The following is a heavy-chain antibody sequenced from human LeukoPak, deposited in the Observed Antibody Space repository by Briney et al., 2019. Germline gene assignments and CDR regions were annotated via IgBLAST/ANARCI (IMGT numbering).Heavy chain of an antibody. CDR3: ARSQYSSSWYNWYFDL. Sequence: PSETLSLTCSVSGGSVSSANYYWSWVRQPPGKGLEWIGYIYYSGSTTYNPSLKSRVTISVDKSKNQFSLKLSSVTAADTAVYYCARSQYSSSWYNWYFDLWGQGTLVTVSS. J-gene: IGHJ2*01. V-gene: IGHV4-61*01. CDR1: GGSVSSANYY. D-gene: IGHD6-13*01. CDR2: IYYSGST.